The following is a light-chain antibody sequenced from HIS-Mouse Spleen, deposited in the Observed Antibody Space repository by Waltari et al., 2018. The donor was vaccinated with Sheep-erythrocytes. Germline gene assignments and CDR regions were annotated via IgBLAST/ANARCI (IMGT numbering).Light chain of an antibody. J-gene: IGLJ3*02. CDR2: DVS. V-gene: IGLV2-11*01. Sequence: QSALTQPRSVSGSPGQAVTISCTGTSSDAGGYNYVSWYQQHPGKAPKLMIYDVSKRPSGVPDRFSGSKSGNTASLTISGLQAEDEADYYCAAWDDSLSGNWVFGGGTKLIVL. CDR3: AAWDDSLSGNWV. CDR1: SSDAGGYNY.